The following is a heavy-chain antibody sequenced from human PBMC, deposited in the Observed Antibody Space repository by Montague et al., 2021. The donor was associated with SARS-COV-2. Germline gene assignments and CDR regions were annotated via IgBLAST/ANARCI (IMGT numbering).Heavy chain of an antibody. J-gene: IGHJ4*02. CDR1: GFTFSSYS. D-gene: IGHD6-13*01. CDR2: ISGSSSTR. CDR3: AKERFVLGDRGYFDQ. Sequence: SLRLSCAASGFTFSSYSVNWVRQAPGKGLEWVSYISGSSSTRYYADSVKGRFTISRDNAKNSLYLQMNSLRAEDTALYYCAKERFVLGDRGYFDQWGQGTRVFVSS. V-gene: IGHV3-48*04.